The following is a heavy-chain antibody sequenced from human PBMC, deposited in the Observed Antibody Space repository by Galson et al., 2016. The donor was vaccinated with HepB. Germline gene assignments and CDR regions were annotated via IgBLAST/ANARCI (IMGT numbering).Heavy chain of an antibody. CDR3: ARDDDSTNWYYFAF. V-gene: IGHV3-9*01. J-gene: IGHJ4*02. D-gene: IGHD2-2*01. Sequence: SLRLSCAASGFTFDDYALHWARQAPGKGLEWVSGVSWNSGRIAYADSVKGRFTISRDNARKSLYLQMSNLTTEDTAIYYCARDDDSTNWYYFAFWGQGTRVTVSA. CDR1: GFTFDDYA. CDR2: VSWNSGRI.